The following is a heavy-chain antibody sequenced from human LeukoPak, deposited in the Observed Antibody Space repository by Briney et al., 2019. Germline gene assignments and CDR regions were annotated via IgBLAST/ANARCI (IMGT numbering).Heavy chain of an antibody. CDR3: ARQDVVMVRGVIITGYGMDV. Sequence: GESLKISCKGSGYSFTSYWIGWVRQMPGKGLVWMGIIYPDDSDTRYSPSFQGQVTISADKSISTAYLQWSSLKASDTAMYYCARQDVVMVRGVIITGYGMDVWGQGTTVTVSS. CDR2: IYPDDSDT. D-gene: IGHD3-10*01. V-gene: IGHV5-51*01. J-gene: IGHJ6*02. CDR1: GYSFTSYW.